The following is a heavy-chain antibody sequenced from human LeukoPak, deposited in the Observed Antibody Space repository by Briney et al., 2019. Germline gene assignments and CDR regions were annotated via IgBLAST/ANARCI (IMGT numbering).Heavy chain of an antibody. V-gene: IGHV1-69*04. D-gene: IGHD6-19*01. J-gene: IGHJ5*02. CDR3: ARRIAVAGTVWFDP. CDR1: GGTFSSYA. CDR2: IIPIFGIA. Sequence: SVKVSCKASGGTFSSYATSWVRQAPGQGLEWMGRIIPIFGIANYAQKFQGRVTITADKSTSTAYMELSSLRSEDTAVYYCARRIAVAGTVWFDPWGQGTLVTVSS.